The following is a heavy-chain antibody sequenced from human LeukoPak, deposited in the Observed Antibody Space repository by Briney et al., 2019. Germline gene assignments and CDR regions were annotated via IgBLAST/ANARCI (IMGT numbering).Heavy chain of an antibody. Sequence: PSQTLSLTCTVSGGSISSGSYYWSWIRQPAGKGLEWIGRIYTSGITNYNPSLKSRVTISVDTSKNQFSLKLSSVTAVDTAVYYCVKKVAGVAWFDSWGQGTLVTVSS. CDR1: GGSISSGSYY. D-gene: IGHD7-27*01. CDR3: VKKVAGVAWFDS. J-gene: IGHJ5*01. V-gene: IGHV4-61*02. CDR2: IYTSGIT.